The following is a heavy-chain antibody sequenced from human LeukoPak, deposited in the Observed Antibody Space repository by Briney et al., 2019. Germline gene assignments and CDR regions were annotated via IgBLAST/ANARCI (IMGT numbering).Heavy chain of an antibody. D-gene: IGHD3-10*01. CDR3: ARDYGSGIDC. V-gene: IGHV3-33*01. CDR1: GLTFSSYG. J-gene: IGHJ4*02. Sequence: PGGSLRLSCAASGLTFSSYGMHWVRQAPGKGLEWVALIWYDGSNKYYADSVKGRFTISRDNSKNTLSLQMNSLRAEDTAVYYCARDYGSGIDCRGQGTLVTVSS. CDR2: IWYDGSNK.